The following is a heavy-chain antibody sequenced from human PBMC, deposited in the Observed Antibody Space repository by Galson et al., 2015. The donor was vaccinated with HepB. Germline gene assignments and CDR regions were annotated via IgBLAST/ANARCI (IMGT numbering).Heavy chain of an antibody. CDR1: GFTVSSNY. V-gene: IGHV3-53*01. Sequence: SLRLSCAASGFTVSSNYMSWVRQAPGKGLEWVSVIYSSGSTYYADSVKGRFTISRDNSKNTLYLQMNSLRPEDTAVYYCARDAYDTNAFDIWGQGTMVTVSS. CDR2: IYSSGST. CDR3: ARDAYDTNAFDI. J-gene: IGHJ3*02. D-gene: IGHD3-9*01.